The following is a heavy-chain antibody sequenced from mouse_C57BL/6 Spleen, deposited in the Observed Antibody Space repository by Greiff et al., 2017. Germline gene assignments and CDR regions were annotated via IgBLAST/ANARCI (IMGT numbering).Heavy chain of an antibody. Sequence: VQLQQSGAELVRPGSSVKLSCKASGYTFTSYWMDWVKQRPGQGLEWIGNIYPSDSETHYNQKFKDKATLTVDKSSSTAYMQLSSLTSEDSAVYYCAREGIYYGYEDYYAMDYWGQGTSVTVSS. CDR3: AREGIYYGYEDYYAMDY. D-gene: IGHD2-2*01. CDR1: GYTFTSYW. J-gene: IGHJ4*01. V-gene: IGHV1-61*01. CDR2: IYPSDSET.